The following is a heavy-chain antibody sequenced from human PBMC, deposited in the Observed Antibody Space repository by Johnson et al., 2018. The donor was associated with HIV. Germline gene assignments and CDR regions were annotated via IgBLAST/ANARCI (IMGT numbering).Heavy chain of an antibody. J-gene: IGHJ3*01. CDR2: IYSGGTT. Sequence: QLVESGGGLVQPGGSLRLSCAASGFTVSNNYLGWVRQAPGKGLEWVSIIYSGGTTYHADSVKGRFTISRDNSKNTVYLQMNSLSAEDTAVYYCARDSLTASLDAFDLWGQGTVVTGSS. CDR3: ARDSLTASLDAFDL. CDR1: GFTVSNNY. V-gene: IGHV3-66*02. D-gene: IGHD2-21*02.